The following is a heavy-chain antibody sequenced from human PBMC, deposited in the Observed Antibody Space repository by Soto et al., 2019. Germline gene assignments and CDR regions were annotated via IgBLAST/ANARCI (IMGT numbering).Heavy chain of an antibody. Sequence: PGGSLRLSCAASGFTFSSYGMHWVRQAPGKGLEWVAVIWYDGSNKYYADSVKGRFTISRDNSKNTLYLQMNSLRAEDTAVYYCARDLDYDFWSGYYYGMDVWGQGTTVTVSS. J-gene: IGHJ6*02. CDR3: ARDLDYDFWSGYYYGMDV. D-gene: IGHD3-3*01. CDR1: GFTFSSYG. CDR2: IWYDGSNK. V-gene: IGHV3-33*01.